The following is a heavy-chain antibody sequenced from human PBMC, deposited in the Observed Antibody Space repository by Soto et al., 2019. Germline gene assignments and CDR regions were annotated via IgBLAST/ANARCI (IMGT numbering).Heavy chain of an antibody. CDR1: AFSLSTGGVG. J-gene: IGHJ6*02. CDR3: IQSRCGGDCLQSYASYYYYGMDV. Sequence: QITLKESGPTLVKPTQTLTLTCTFSAFSLSTGGVGVGWIRQPPGKALEWLALIYWDDDKRYSTSLRSRLTITKDTSKNQVVLTMTNMYPVDTATYYCIQSRCGGDCLQSYASYYYYGMDVWGQGTTVTVSS. CDR2: IYWDDDK. D-gene: IGHD2-21*02. V-gene: IGHV2-5*02.